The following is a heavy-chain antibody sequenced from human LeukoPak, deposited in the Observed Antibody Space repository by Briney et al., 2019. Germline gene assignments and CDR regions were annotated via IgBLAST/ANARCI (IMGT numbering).Heavy chain of an antibody. CDR1: GFTFSSYS. CDR3: AGAYDFWSGSDY. D-gene: IGHD3-3*01. J-gene: IGHJ4*02. Sequence: GGSLRLSCAASGFTFSSYSMNWVRQAPGKGLEWVSSISSSSSYIYYADSVKGRFTISRDNAKNSLYLQMNSLRAEDTAVYYCAGAYDFWSGSDYWGQGTLVTVSS. CDR2: ISSSSSYI. V-gene: IGHV3-21*01.